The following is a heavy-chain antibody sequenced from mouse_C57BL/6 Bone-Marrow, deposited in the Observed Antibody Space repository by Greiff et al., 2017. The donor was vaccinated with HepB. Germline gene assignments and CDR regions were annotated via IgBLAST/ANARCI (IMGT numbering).Heavy chain of an antibody. CDR3: ARHYYGVAY. CDR1: GFTFSDYG. D-gene: IGHD1-1*01. CDR2: ISSGSSTI. Sequence: DVKLVESGGGLVKPGGSLKLSCAASGFTFSDYGMHWVRQAPEKGLEWVAYISSGSSTIYYADTVKGRFTISRDNAKNTLCLQMTSLRSEDTAMYYSARHYYGVAYWGQGTLVTVSA. J-gene: IGHJ3*01. V-gene: IGHV5-17*01.